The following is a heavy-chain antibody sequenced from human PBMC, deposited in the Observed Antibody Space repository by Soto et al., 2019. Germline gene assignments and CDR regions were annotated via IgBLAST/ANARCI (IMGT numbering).Heavy chain of an antibody. D-gene: IGHD2-2*01. V-gene: IGHV1-69*12. CDR2: VIPIFGTA. Sequence: QVQLVQSGAEVKKPASSVKVSCKASGGTFSSYAISWVRQAPGQGLAWMGGVIPIFGTADYAQKFQGRVTITANESTSTAYTELSSLRSEDTAVYYCACHVPAVGYCYGMDVWGQGTTVTVSS. J-gene: IGHJ6*02. CDR3: ACHVPAVGYCYGMDV. CDR1: GGTFSSYA.